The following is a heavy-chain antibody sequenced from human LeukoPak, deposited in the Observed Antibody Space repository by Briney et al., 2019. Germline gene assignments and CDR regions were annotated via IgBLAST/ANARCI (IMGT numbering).Heavy chain of an antibody. CDR2: ISYDGSNK. J-gene: IGHJ4*02. Sequence: PGGSLRLSCAASGFTFSSYAMHWVRQAPGKGLEWVEVISYDGSNKYYADSVKGRFTISRDNSKNTLYLQMNSLRAEDTAVYYCARTPFITMVRGGYFDYWGQGTLVTVSS. D-gene: IGHD3-10*01. CDR3: ARTPFITMVRGGYFDY. CDR1: GFTFSSYA. V-gene: IGHV3-30-3*01.